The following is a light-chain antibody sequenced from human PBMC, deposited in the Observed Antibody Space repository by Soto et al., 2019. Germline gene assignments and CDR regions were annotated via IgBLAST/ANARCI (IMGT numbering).Light chain of an antibody. CDR2: DAS. J-gene: IGKJ1*01. CDR1: QDITTW. CDR3: QQYNAYSWT. Sequence: IQMTQSPSTLSASVGDRVTITCRARQDITTWLAWYQQKPGKAPKLLIYDASTLESGVPSRFSGSGSGTEFTLTINSLQPDDVATYYCQQYNAYSWTLGQGTKVDIK. V-gene: IGKV1-5*01.